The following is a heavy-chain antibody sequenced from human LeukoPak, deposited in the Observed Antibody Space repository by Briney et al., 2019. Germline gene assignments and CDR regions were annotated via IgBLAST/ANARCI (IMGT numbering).Heavy chain of an antibody. V-gene: IGHV3-33*01. CDR2: IWYDGNNK. Sequence: PGESLRLSCAASRFTFSSYGMHWVRQAPGKGLEWVAVIWYDGNNKYYADSVKGRFTISRDNSKNTLYLQMNSLRAEDTAVYYCARSTSSEYDIYHFDYWGQGTLVTVSS. CDR1: RFTFSSYG. CDR3: ARSTSSEYDIYHFDY. J-gene: IGHJ4*02. D-gene: IGHD3-9*01.